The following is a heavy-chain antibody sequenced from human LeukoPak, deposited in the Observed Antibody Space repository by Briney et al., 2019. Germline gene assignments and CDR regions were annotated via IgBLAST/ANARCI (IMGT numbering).Heavy chain of an antibody. Sequence: KPSETLSLTCTVSGGSISTSSYYWGWIRQPPGKGLEWIGSIYYSGSTYYNPSLKSRVTISVDTSKNQFSLKLISVTAADTAVYYCARDASGIARWRPTTNWFDPWGQGTLVTVSS. J-gene: IGHJ5*02. V-gene: IGHV4-39*07. D-gene: IGHD3-10*01. CDR2: IYYSGST. CDR1: GGSISTSSYY. CDR3: ARDASGIARWRPTTNWFDP.